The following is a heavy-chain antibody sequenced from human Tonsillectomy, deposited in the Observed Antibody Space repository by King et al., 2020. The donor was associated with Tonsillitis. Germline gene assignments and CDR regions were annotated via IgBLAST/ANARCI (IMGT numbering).Heavy chain of an antibody. Sequence: QLVQSGAEVKKPGSSVKVSCKASGGTFSSYGINWVRQAPGQGPEWMGGVIPISGTANYAQKFQGRVTITADESTSTAYMELSSLRSEDTAVYYCARDRAAGTFDYWGQGTLVTVSS. CDR3: ARDRAAGTFDY. CDR2: VIPISGTA. CDR1: GGTFSSYG. V-gene: IGHV1-69*01. D-gene: IGHD6-13*01. J-gene: IGHJ4*02.